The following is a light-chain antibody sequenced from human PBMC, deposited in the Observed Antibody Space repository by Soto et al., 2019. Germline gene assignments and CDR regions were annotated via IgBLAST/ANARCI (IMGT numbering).Light chain of an antibody. Sequence: EIVMTQSPATLSVSPGERATLSCRASQSVGINLAWFQQKLGQAPRLLIYGASSRATGIPDRFSGSGSGTDFTLTISRLEPEDFAVYYCQQYGSSPCFGPGTKVDIK. CDR2: GAS. CDR1: QSVGIN. CDR3: QQYGSSPC. V-gene: IGKV3-20*01. J-gene: IGKJ3*01.